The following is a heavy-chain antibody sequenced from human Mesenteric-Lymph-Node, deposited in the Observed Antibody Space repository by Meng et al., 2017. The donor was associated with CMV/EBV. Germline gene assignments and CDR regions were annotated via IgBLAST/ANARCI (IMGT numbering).Heavy chain of an antibody. CDR1: TFTSYV. V-gene: IGHV1-18*01. CDR2: ISAYNGHT. Sequence: TFTSYVITWVRQAPGQGLEWMGWISAYNGHTNYAQKLQGRVTMTTDKSTSTAYMELTSLRSDDTAVYYCARGLSDTLTGYYIYWFDTWGQGTLVTVSS. CDR3: ARGLSDTLTGYYIYWFDT. J-gene: IGHJ5*02. D-gene: IGHD3-9*01.